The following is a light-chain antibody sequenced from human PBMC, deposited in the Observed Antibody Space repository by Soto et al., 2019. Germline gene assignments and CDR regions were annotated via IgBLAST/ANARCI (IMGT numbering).Light chain of an antibody. CDR1: QSVSSSY. V-gene: IGKV3-20*01. CDR3: QQDGRSPRWT. Sequence: EIVLTQSPGTLSLSPGERATVSCRASQSVSSSYLAWYQQKPGQAPRLLIYGASSRATGVPDRFSGSGSGTDFTLTISTLETEDFAVYYCQQDGRSPRWTFGQGTKVEIK. CDR2: GAS. J-gene: IGKJ1*01.